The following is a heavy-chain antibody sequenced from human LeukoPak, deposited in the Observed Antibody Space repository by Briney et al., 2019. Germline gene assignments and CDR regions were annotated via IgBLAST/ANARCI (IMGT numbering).Heavy chain of an antibody. CDR3: TTAQYSSGWYYFDY. Sequence: GGSLRLSCAASEFTLSNTWMTWVRQAPGKGPEWVGRIKSKSDGGTTDYAAPVKGRFTISRDDSKNTLFLQMNSLKTEDTAVYYCTTAQYSSGWYYFDYWGQGTLVTVSS. CDR2: IKSKSDGGTT. CDR1: EFTLSNTW. J-gene: IGHJ4*02. V-gene: IGHV3-15*01. D-gene: IGHD6-19*01.